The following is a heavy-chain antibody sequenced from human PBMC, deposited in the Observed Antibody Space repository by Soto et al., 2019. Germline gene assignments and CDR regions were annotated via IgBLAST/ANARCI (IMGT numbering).Heavy chain of an antibody. Sequence: ASVKVSCKASGYSFTNSDVGWVRQATGQGLEWMGWMNPGSGDTGYAQKFQGRVTMTRDISIATAYMELSSLRSDDTAIYYCARMETFGSLNWFDPWGQGTLVTVSS. V-gene: IGHV1-8*01. CDR1: GYSFTNSD. CDR2: MNPGSGDT. J-gene: IGHJ5*02. D-gene: IGHD3-16*01. CDR3: ARMETFGSLNWFDP.